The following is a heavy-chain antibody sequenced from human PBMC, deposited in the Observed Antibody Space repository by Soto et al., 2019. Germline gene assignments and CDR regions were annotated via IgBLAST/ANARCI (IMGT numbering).Heavy chain of an antibody. CDR2: ISTFNGNT. CDR3: ARDGLRDYLRNYFDP. Sequence: GASVKVSCKASGYTFTNYGISWVRQAPGQGLEWMGWISTFNGNTNYAQNLQGRVTMSTDTSTTTAYMELRSLRSDDTAVYYCARDGLRDYLRNYFDPWGQGTLVTVSS. V-gene: IGHV1-18*01. CDR1: GYTFTNYG. J-gene: IGHJ5*02. D-gene: IGHD1-7*01.